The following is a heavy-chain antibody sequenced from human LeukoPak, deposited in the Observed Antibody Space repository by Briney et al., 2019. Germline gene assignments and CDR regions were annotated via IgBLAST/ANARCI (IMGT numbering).Heavy chain of an antibody. CDR3: ARDRDDDILTGYPDYSFDY. V-gene: IGHV1-46*01. Sequence: ASVKVSCKASGYTSYYMHWVRQAPGHGLEWMGIINPSGGSTTYAQKFQGRVTMTRDTPTSTVYMELSRLRSEDTAVYYCARDRDDDILTGYPDYSFDYWGQGTLVTVSS. CDR2: INPSGGST. J-gene: IGHJ4*02. D-gene: IGHD3-9*01. CDR1: GYTSYY.